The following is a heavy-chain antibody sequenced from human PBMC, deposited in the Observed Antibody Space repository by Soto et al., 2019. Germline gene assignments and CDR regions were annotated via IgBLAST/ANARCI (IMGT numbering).Heavy chain of an antibody. V-gene: IGHV4-4*02. CDR1: GGSISSSNW. CDR2: IHHSGST. J-gene: IGHJ4*02. CDR3: ARVSVTTTVTYDY. Sequence: PSETLSLTCTVSGGSISSSNWWNWIRQPPGKGLEWIGEIHHSGSTNYNPSLQSRVTISVDKSKNQFSLKLSSVTAADTAAYYCARVSVTTTVTYDYWGQGTLVTVSS. D-gene: IGHD4-17*01.